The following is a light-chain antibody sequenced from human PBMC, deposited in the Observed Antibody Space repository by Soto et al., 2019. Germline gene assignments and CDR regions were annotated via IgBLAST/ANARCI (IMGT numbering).Light chain of an antibody. CDR1: QDISDD. Sequence: AIQMTQSPSSLSVSVGDRVSITCRASQDISDDLGWYQQKPGKAPKVLIYGASILQSGVPSRFSGSGSGTDFTLTISSLQPEDFATYYCLQDYNYPWTFGQGTRVEIK. CDR2: GAS. J-gene: IGKJ1*01. CDR3: LQDYNYPWT. V-gene: IGKV1-6*01.